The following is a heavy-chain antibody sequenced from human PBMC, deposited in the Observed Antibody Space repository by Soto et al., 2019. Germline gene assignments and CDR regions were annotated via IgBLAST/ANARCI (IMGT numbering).Heavy chain of an antibody. CDR3: ARDYNWNYYYYMDV. V-gene: IGHV3-48*01. Sequence: GGSLRLSCAASGFTFSSYSMNWVRQAQGKGLEWVSYISSSSSTIYYADSVKGRFTISRDNAKNSLYLQMNSQRAEDTAVYYCARDYNWNYYYYMDVCGKGTTVTVSS. CDR1: GFTFSSYS. CDR2: ISSSSSTI. D-gene: IGHD1-20*01. J-gene: IGHJ6*03.